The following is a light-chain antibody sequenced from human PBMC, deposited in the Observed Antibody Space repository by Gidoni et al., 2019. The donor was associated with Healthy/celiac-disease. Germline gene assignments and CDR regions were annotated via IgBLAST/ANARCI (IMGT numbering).Light chain of an antibody. V-gene: IGKV3D-15*01. CDR1: QSVSSN. Sequence: EIVMTQSPATLSVSPGERATLSCRASQSVSSNLAWYQQKPGQPPRRLIYGASTRATGIPARFSGSGSGTEFTLTISSLQSEDFAVYYCQQDNNWPYTFGQGTKLEIK. J-gene: IGKJ2*01. CDR3: QQDNNWPYT. CDR2: GAS.